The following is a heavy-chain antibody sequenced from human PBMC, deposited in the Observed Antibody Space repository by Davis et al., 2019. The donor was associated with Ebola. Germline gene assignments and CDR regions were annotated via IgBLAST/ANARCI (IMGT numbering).Heavy chain of an antibody. CDR2: INSDGSST. CDR1: GFTFSSYW. V-gene: IGHV3-74*01. D-gene: IGHD6-13*01. J-gene: IGHJ4*02. Sequence: GESLKISCAASGFTFSSYWMHWVRQAPGKGLVWVSRINSDGSSTSYADSVKGRFTISRDNAKNTLYLQMNSLRAEDTAVYYCAREWSIAAAGSFFDYWGQGTLVTVSS. CDR3: AREWSIAAAGSFFDY.